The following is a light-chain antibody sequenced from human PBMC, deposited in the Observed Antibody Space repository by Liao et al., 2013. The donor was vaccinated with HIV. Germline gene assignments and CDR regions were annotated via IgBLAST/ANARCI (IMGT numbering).Light chain of an antibody. V-gene: IGLV3-21*01. CDR1: NIGSKS. J-gene: IGLJ2*01. CDR3: QAWDSSHVV. CDR2: YDS. Sequence: SYELTQPPSVSVAPGKTARITCGGNNIGSKSVHWYQQKPGQAPVLVIYYDSDRPSGIPERFSGSNSGNTATLTISRVEAGDEADYYCQAWDSSHVVFGGGTKLTVL.